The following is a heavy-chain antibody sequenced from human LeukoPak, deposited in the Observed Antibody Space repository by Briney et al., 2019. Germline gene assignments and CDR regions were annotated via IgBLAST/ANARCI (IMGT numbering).Heavy chain of an antibody. D-gene: IGHD3-10*01. J-gene: IGHJ4*02. CDR3: ARPPARGSSDY. CDR2: INHSGST. CDR1: GGSFSGYY. Sequence: SETLSLTCAVYGGSFSGYYWSWLRQPPGKGLEWIGEINHSGSTNYNPSLKSRVTISVDTSKNQFSLKLSSVTAADTAVYYCARPPARGSSDYWGQGTLVTVSS. V-gene: IGHV4-34*01.